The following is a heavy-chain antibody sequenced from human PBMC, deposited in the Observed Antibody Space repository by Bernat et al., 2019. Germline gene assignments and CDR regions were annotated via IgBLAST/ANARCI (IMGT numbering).Heavy chain of an antibody. Sequence: QVELVQSGAEVMKPGASLKVSCKASGYTFTTYGITWVRQAPGQGLEWMGWISAYNGNTDYAPKLQGRVTMTRDTSTSTVYMELRSLSSDDTAVYYCARDSGYNRNYYLWFDPWGQGTLVTVSS. V-gene: IGHV1-18*01. D-gene: IGHD1-7*01. CDR3: ARDSGYNRNYYLWFDP. CDR2: ISAYNGNT. J-gene: IGHJ5*02. CDR1: GYTFTTYG.